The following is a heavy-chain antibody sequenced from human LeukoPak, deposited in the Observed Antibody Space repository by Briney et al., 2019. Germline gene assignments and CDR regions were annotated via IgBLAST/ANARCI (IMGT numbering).Heavy chain of an antibody. CDR1: GYSFTSYW. V-gene: IGHV5-51*01. CDR3: ARLVAVAGTVPPLGHFDL. J-gene: IGHJ2*01. Sequence: GESLKISCQGSGYSFTSYWIAWVRQMPEKGLEWMGIIYPGDSDTRYSPSFQGQVTISADKSISTAYLQWSSLKASDTAMYYCARLVAVAGTVPPLGHFDLWGRGTLVTVSS. D-gene: IGHD6-19*01. CDR2: IYPGDSDT.